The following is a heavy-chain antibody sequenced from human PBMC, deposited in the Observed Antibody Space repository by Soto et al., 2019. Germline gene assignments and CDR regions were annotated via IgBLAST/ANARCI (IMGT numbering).Heavy chain of an antibody. CDR3: AKDAVPYNGKWDWFDS. J-gene: IGHJ5*01. CDR1: RFTFSDFA. Sequence: DVQLLESGGGLVQPGGSLTLSCAASRFTFSDFAMSWVRQAPGKGLEWVSSIGGGGTDTYYADSVKGRFTISRDNSKNTLYLQMDGLRDEDTAVYYGAKDAVPYNGKWDWFDSWGQGTLVIVSS. CDR2: IGGGGTDT. V-gene: IGHV3-23*01. D-gene: IGHD1-20*01.